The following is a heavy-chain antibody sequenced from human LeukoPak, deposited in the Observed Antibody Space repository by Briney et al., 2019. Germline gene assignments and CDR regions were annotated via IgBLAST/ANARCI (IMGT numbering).Heavy chain of an antibody. D-gene: IGHD3-10*01. CDR2: ISSSSSTI. CDR3: ARRIRGVNDAFDF. Sequence: GGSLRLSCAASGFTISSYGMTWVRQAPGKGLEWVSYISSSSSTIYYADSVKGRFTISRDNAKNSLYLQLNSLRAEDTAVYYCARRIRGVNDAFDFWGRGTMVTVSS. J-gene: IGHJ3*01. V-gene: IGHV3-48*01. CDR1: GFTISSYG.